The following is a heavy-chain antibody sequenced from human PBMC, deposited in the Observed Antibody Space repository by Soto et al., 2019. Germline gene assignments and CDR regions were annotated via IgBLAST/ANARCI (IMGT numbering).Heavy chain of an antibody. Sequence: PSGALSLTNTVFCCSIINSSYYLGWIRQAPGEGLERSGSIYYSGSTYYNPSLKSRVTISVDTSKNQFSLKLSSVTAADTAVYYCARLGYSSSERRGSYYYYYMDVWGKGTTVTVSS. J-gene: IGHJ6*03. CDR2: IYYSGST. CDR1: CCSIINSSYY. V-gene: IGHV4-39*01. D-gene: IGHD6-13*01. CDR3: ARLGYSSSERRGSYYYYYMDV.